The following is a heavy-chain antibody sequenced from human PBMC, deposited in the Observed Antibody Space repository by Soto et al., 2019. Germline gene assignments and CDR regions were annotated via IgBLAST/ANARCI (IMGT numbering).Heavy chain of an antibody. CDR3: WRHDKTALPPLDS. Sequence: QVHLVQSGAEVKSPGSAVKVSCKVSGAGDTFRNYGLNWMRQAPGQGLEWMVGTIPAFGTANYAQKFQGRVTITADTSTTTAYMELSSLRSDDTAVYYCWRHDKTALPPLDSWGQGTLVSVSS. CDR2: TIPAFGTA. D-gene: IGHD1-1*01. CDR1: GAGDTFRNYG. V-gene: IGHV1-69*06. J-gene: IGHJ4*02.